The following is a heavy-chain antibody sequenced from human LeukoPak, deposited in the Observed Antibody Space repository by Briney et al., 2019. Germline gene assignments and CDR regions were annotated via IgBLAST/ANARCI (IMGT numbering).Heavy chain of an antibody. Sequence: HGESLKISCKGSGYSFTTYWIGWVRQMPGKGLGWMGIIYPGDSDTRYSPSFQGQVTISADKSFSTGYLQWSSLKASDTAMYYCARRGVAVAGTPAEYFQHWGQGTLVIVSS. CDR2: IYPGDSDT. CDR1: GYSFTTYW. J-gene: IGHJ1*01. V-gene: IGHV5-51*01. CDR3: ARRGVAVAGTPAEYFQH. D-gene: IGHD6-19*01.